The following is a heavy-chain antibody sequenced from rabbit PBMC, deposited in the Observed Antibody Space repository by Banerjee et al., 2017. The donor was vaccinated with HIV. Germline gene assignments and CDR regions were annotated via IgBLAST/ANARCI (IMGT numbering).Heavy chain of an antibody. CDR3: ARGLVAGVLDL. CDR1: GIDLSSYYY. J-gene: IGHJ4*01. V-gene: IGHV1S43*01. CDR2: IYTSSGST. Sequence: QEQLKESGGGLVQPGGSLTLSCTASGIDLSSYYYMCWVRQAPGKGLELIACIYTSSGSTWYASWVNGQFTISRSASLNTVDLQMTSLTAADTATYFCARGLVAGVLDLWGPGTLVPS. D-gene: IGHD3-3*01.